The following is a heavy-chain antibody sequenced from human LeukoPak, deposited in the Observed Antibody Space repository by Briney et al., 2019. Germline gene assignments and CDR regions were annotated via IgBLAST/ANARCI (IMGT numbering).Heavy chain of an antibody. D-gene: IGHD3-22*01. J-gene: IGHJ4*02. CDR2: INWNGGIT. Sequence: GGSLRLSCAASGFTFYDYGISWVRHAPRKWLEWVSGINWNGGITGYADSVKGRFTISRDNAKKSLYLQMNSLRAGDTALYYCARERTYYYDSNPDYFDYWGQGTLVTVSS. V-gene: IGHV3-20*04. CDR3: ARERTYYYDSNPDYFDY. CDR1: GFTFYDYG.